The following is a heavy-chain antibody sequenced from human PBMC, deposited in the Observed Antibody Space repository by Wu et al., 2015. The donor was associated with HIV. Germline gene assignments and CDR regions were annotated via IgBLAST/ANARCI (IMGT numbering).Heavy chain of an antibody. Sequence: QVQLVQSGAEVKKPGSSVKVSCKASGGTFSSYAISWVRQAPGQGLEWMGGIIPIFGTANYAQKFQDRVTITTDESTSTAYMELSRLRSDDTAVYYCASSTYKTDSSDAFDIWGQGTMVTVSS. D-gene: IGHD3-22*01. J-gene: IGHJ3*02. CDR2: IIPIFGTA. CDR3: ASSTYKTDSSDAFDI. CDR1: GGTFSSYA. V-gene: IGHV1-69*05.